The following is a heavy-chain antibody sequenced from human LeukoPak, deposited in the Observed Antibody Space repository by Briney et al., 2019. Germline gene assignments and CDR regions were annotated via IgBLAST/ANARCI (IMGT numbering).Heavy chain of an antibody. Sequence: GGSLRLSCAASGFSFTSYWMHWVRQPPGKGLMWVARVDHGGSGTAYADAVTGRFTISRDNAKNTVYLQMNSLIPEDTAVYYCVTDLGWGQGTLVSVSS. CDR1: GFSFTSYW. CDR3: VTDLG. CDR2: VDHGGSGT. J-gene: IGHJ4*02. V-gene: IGHV3-74*01.